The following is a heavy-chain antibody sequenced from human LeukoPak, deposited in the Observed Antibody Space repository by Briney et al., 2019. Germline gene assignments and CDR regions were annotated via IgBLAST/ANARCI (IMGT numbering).Heavy chain of an antibody. CDR1: GYTFTSYG. V-gene: IGHV1-18*01. J-gene: IGHJ6*03. Sequence: GASVKVSSKASGYTFTSYGISWVRHALGQRLEWMGWISAHNGNTNYAQKLQGRVTMTTDTSTSTPAMQLRSPRPVDTAAYYCSRGGHSTYFFAPNPLISDYYTYVWGKGATVSVSS. CDR2: ISAHNGNT. D-gene: IGHD4-11*01. CDR3: SRGGHSTYFFAPNPLISDYYTYV.